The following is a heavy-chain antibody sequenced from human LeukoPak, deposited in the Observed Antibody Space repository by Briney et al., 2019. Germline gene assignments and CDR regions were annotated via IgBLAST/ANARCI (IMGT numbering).Heavy chain of an antibody. J-gene: IGHJ4*02. D-gene: IGHD3-10*01. CDR3: AKDYYVSGSGIYKKERPYYFDY. V-gene: IGHV4-4*07. CDR1: GGSLSSYY. CDR2: IYTSGST. Sequence: SETLSLTCTVSGGSLSSYYWNWIRQPAGKGLEWIGRIYTSGSTNYNPSLKSRVTMSVDTSKNQFSLKLSSVTAADTAIYYCAKDYYVSGSGIYKKERPYYFDYWGQGTLVTVSS.